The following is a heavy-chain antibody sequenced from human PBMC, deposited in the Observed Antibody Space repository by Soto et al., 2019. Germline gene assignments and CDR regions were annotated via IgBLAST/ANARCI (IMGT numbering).Heavy chain of an antibody. CDR3: AKLGYCSGGSCYGMDV. CDR1: GFTFSSYG. CDR2: ISYDGSNK. V-gene: IGHV3-30*18. J-gene: IGHJ6*02. D-gene: IGHD2-15*01. Sequence: QVQLVESGGGVVQPGRSLRLSCAASGFTFSSYGMHWVRQAPGKGLEWVAVISYDGSNKYYADSVKGRFTISRDNSKNTLYLKMNSLGAEDTAVYYCAKLGYCSGGSCYGMDVWGQGTTVTVSS.